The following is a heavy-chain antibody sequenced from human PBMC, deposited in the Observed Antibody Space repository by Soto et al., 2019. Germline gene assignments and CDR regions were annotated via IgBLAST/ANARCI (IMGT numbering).Heavy chain of an antibody. D-gene: IGHD3-22*01. CDR1: GYTFTSYA. CDR3: ARSPYYYDSSGFLDY. CDR2: INAGNGNT. J-gene: IGHJ4*02. V-gene: IGHV1-3*01. Sequence: EASVKVSCKASGYTFTSYAMHRVRQAPGQRLEWMGWINAGNGNTKYSQKFQGRVTITRDTSASTAYMELSSLRSEDTAVYYCARSPYYYDSSGFLDYWGQGTLVTVSS.